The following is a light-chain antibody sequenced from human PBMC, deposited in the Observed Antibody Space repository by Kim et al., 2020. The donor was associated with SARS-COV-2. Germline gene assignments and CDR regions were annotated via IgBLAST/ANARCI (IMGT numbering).Light chain of an antibody. J-gene: IGKJ1*01. CDR2: NAS. CDR1: QSINSW. V-gene: IGKV1-5*03. Sequence: DIQMTQSPSTLSASVGDRVIITCRASQSINSWLAWYQQKPGKAPKLLIYNASRLETGVPSRFSGSGSGTEFTLTISSLQSDDSATYYCQQYNNYWTFGQGTKVDIK. CDR3: QQYNNYWT.